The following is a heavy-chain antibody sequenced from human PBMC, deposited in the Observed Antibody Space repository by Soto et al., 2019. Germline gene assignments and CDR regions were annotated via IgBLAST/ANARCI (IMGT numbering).Heavy chain of an antibody. J-gene: IGHJ4*02. Sequence: QVQLVQSGAEEKKPGASVKVSCKASVYTFTSYAMPWVRQAPGQRREWMGWINACNGNTKYSQKFQGRVTITRDTSASTAYMELSSLRAEDTSLYYCARGGEPIDYWGQGTLVTVSS. CDR1: VYTFTSYA. V-gene: IGHV1-3*05. CDR3: ARGGEPIDY. CDR2: INACNGNT. D-gene: IGHD2-21*01.